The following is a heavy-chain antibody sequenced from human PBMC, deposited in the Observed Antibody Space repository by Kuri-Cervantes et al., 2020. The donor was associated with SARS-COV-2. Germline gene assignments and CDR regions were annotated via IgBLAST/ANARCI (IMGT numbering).Heavy chain of an antibody. Sequence: GGSLRLSCVASGFTFSAYTLNWVRQAPGKGLEWVSSITRSSVYISYADSLKGRFTISRDNAKNTLYLQMNSLRAEDTAVYYCAKDGGYYYYYMDVWGKGTTVTVSS. CDR2: ITRSSVYI. V-gene: IGHV3-21*01. CDR3: AKDGGYYYYYMDV. J-gene: IGHJ6*03. D-gene: IGHD3-10*01. CDR1: GFTFSAYT.